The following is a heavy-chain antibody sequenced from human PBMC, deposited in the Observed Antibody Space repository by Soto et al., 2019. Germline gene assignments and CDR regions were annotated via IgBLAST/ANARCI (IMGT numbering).Heavy chain of an antibody. V-gene: IGHV1-18*01. CDR2: ISAYNGNT. Sequence: ASVKVSCKASGYTFTSYGISWVRQAPGQGLEWMGWISAYNGNTNYAQKLQGRVTMTTDTSASTAYMELRSLRSDDTAVYYCARGDSSGWYRGHAFDIWGQGTMVTVS. CDR3: ARGDSSGWYRGHAFDI. J-gene: IGHJ3*02. CDR1: GYTFTSYG. D-gene: IGHD6-19*01.